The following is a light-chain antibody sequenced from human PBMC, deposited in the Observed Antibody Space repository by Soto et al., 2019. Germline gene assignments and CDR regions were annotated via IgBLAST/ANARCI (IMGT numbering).Light chain of an antibody. CDR2: RNN. V-gene: IGLV1-47*01. CDR1: SSNIGRNY. J-gene: IGLJ3*02. Sequence: QSVLSQPPSASGTPGQRVTISCSGSSSNIGRNYVYWYQQVPGTAPKLLIFRNNQRPSGVPDRFSGSKSGTSASLAISGLRSEDEADYFCAAWDYSLSGYWVFGGGTNLTVL. CDR3: AAWDYSLSGYWV.